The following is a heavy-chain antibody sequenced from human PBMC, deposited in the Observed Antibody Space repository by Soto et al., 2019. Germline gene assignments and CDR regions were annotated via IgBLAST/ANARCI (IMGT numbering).Heavy chain of an antibody. V-gene: IGHV3-21*01. CDR1: GFAFNTYT. CDR2: IGWTGSDM. D-gene: IGHD4-17*01. CDR3: VCGDHRGY. J-gene: IGHJ4*02. Sequence: EVQLVESGGGLVKPGGSLRLSCAASGFAFNTYTMNWVRQAPGKGLEWVSSIGWTGSDMYYADSVRGRFTISRDNAENALDLQMNSLRVEDTAVNYCVCGDHRGYWGQGTLVTVSS.